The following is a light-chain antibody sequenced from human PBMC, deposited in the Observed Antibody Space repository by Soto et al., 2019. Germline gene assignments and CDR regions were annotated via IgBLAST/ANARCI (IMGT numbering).Light chain of an antibody. J-gene: IGKJ1*01. Sequence: DIQLTQSPSTLSASVGDRVIITCRASQSISDYLAWYQQKPGKAPKLLIYDASSLEGGVPSTFSGSGSGTEFTLTISSLQPDDFATYYCQQYYTYCHTFGPGTKVDIK. V-gene: IGKV1-5*01. CDR2: DAS. CDR1: QSISDY. CDR3: QQYYTYCHT.